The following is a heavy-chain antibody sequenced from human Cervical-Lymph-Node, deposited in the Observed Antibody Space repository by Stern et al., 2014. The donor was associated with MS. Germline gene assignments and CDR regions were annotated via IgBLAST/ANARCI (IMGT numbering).Heavy chain of an antibody. CDR1: GYIFTDYY. D-gene: IGHD6-6*01. Sequence: VQLVESGAEVEKPGASVKVSCKASGYIFTDYYLHWVRQAPGQGLEWMGRINPKNGGTSYAQSFQGRVPLTRDTSITTAYMDLSRLTSDDTAVYYCTRALRIADRPSPGGHWFDPWGQGTLVIVSS. J-gene: IGHJ5*02. CDR3: TRALRIADRPSPGGHWFDP. CDR2: INPKNGGT. V-gene: IGHV1-2*02.